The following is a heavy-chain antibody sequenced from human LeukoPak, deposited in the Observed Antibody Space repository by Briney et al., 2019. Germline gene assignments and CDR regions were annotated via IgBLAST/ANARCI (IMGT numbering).Heavy chain of an antibody. J-gene: IGHJ6*02. CDR3: AGAVTTEGGYYYGMDV. V-gene: IGHV1-18*01. Sequence: VSVKDSCKASGYTFTSYGISWVRQAPGQGLEWMGWISAYNGNTNYAQKLQGRVTMTTDTSTSTAYMELSSLRSEDTAVYYCAGAVTTEGGYYYGMDVWGQGTTVTVSS. D-gene: IGHD2/OR15-2a*01. CDR1: GYTFTSYG. CDR2: ISAYNGNT.